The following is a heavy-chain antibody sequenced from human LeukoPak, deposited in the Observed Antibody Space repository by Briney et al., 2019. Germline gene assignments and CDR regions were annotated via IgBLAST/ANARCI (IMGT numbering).Heavy chain of an antibody. D-gene: IGHD6-19*01. V-gene: IGHV1-18*01. CDR2: ISAYNGNT. J-gene: IGHJ6*02. CDR3: ARASSGWLYYYYGMDV. Sequence: ASVKVSCKASGYTFTSYGISWVRQAPGQGLEWMGWISAYNGNTNYAQKLQGRVTMTTDTSTNTAYMELRSLRSDDTAVYYCARASSGWLYYYYGMDVWGQGTTVTVSS. CDR1: GYTFTSYG.